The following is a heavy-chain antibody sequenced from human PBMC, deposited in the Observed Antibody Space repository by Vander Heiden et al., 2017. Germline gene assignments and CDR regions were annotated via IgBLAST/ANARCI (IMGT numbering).Heavy chain of an antibody. D-gene: IGHD6-13*01. J-gene: IGHJ4*02. CDR2: ISGRGDST. V-gene: IGHV3-23*01. CDR3: AKDHTSSWYYFDY. Sequence: EVQLLESGRGLVQPGGSLRLSCTASGFTFTSYGMSWFRQAPGKGLDWVSGISGRGDSTYYADSVKGRFTISRDNSKNTLYLQMNSLRAEDTAVYYCAKDHTSSWYYFDYWGQGTLVAVSS. CDR1: GFTFTSYG.